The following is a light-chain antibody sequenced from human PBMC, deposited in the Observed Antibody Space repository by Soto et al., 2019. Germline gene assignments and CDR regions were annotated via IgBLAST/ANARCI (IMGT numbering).Light chain of an antibody. V-gene: IGLV2-11*01. J-gene: IGLJ1*01. CDR1: SSNIGGNS. CDR3: CSYAGGYTYL. Sequence: QSAMTQPPSVSAAPGQKVTISCSGSSSNIGGNSVSWYQQLPGTAPKLMIYDVARWPSGVPDRFSGSKSGNTASLTISGLQAEDEADYFCCSYAGGYTYLFGTGTKVTVL. CDR2: DVA.